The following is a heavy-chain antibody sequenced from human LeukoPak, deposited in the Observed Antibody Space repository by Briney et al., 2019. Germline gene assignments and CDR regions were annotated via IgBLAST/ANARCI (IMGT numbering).Heavy chain of an antibody. CDR1: GFTFSSYS. CDR2: ISSSSSYI. V-gene: IGHV3-21*04. CDR3: AKHLFGMATEYFQH. J-gene: IGHJ1*01. Sequence: GGSLRLSCAASGFTFSSYSMNWVRQAPGKGLEWVSSISSSSSYIYYADSVKGRFTISRDNAKNSLHLQMNSLRAEDTAVYYCAKHLFGMATEYFQHWGQGTLVTVSS. D-gene: IGHD5-24*01.